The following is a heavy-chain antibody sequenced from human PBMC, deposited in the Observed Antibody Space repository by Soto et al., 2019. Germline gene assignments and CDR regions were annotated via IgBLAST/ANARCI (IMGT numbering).Heavy chain of an antibody. CDR2: FHSGGST. CDR1: GFTVSSRY. CDR3: ARVTDGCNFIWYFEL. Sequence: EVQLVESGGGLVQPGGSLRLSCLASGFTVSSRYMFWVRQAPGKGLEWVSVFHSGGSTWYADSVKGRFTISRDSAKNTLYVQMSSLRVEDTAVYYCARVTDGCNFIWYFELWGGGTLVTVS. D-gene: IGHD6-19*01. V-gene: IGHV3-66*01. J-gene: IGHJ2*01.